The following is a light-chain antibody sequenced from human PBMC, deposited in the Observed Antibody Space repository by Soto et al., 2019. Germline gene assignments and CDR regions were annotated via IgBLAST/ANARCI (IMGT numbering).Light chain of an antibody. CDR1: HSVEKY. V-gene: IGKV3-11*01. J-gene: IGKJ4*01. CDR2: APS. Sequence: EVVVTQSPATLSLSPGETAILSCRATHSVEKYLAWYQLKPGQTHRVLIYAPSNRSTAISARFSGSGSEKDFTLSISSVEPEEFAVDYCKQRKHGPPRTCDGGTKVEIK. CDR3: KQRKHGPPRT.